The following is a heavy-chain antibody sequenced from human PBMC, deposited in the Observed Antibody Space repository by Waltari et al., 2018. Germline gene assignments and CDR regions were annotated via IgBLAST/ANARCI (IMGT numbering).Heavy chain of an antibody. V-gene: IGHV4-61*02. J-gene: IGHJ5*02. CDR2: IYPSGST. Sequence: QVQLQESGPGLVKPSPTLSLTCPVSGGSLSSGLYHWTWTRQPAGKGLGWIRRIYPSGSTNYNPSLKSRVTISVDTSKNQFSLKLSSVTAADTAVYYCARGDGDSGGENWFDPWGQGTLVTVSS. D-gene: IGHD4-17*01. CDR1: GGSLSSGLYH. CDR3: ARGDGDSGGENWFDP.